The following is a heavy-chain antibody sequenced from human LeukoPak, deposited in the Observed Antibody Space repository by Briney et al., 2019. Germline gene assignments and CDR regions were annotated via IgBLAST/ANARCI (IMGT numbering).Heavy chain of an antibody. D-gene: IGHD6-19*01. Sequence: ASVKVSCTASGYTFTVCYMHWVRQAPGQGLEWMGWINPNSGDTNYAQKFEGRATMTRDTSISTAYMELSRLRSDDTAVYYCARRYSSGWYDAFDIWGQGTMVTVSS. CDR3: ARRYSSGWYDAFDI. CDR2: INPNSGDT. CDR1: GYTFTVCY. V-gene: IGHV1-2*02. J-gene: IGHJ3*02.